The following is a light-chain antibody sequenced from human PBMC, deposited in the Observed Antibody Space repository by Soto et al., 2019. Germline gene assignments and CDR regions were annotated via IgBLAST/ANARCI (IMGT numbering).Light chain of an antibody. CDR3: QQHKTSSMT. CDR2: KAS. J-gene: IGKJ1*01. V-gene: IGKV1-5*03. Sequence: DIQMTQSPSTLSSSVGDRVTITCRASESISSWLAWYQQKSGKAPKLLISKASSLETGVPSRFSGSGSGTEFTLTISSLQPDDFAAYYCQQHKTSSMTFGQGTKVEVK. CDR1: ESISSW.